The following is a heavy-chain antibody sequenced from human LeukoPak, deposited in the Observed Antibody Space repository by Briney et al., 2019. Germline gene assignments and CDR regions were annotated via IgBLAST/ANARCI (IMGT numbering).Heavy chain of an antibody. D-gene: IGHD4-17*01. J-gene: IGHJ4*02. CDR2: NSTYNGND. V-gene: IGHV1-18*01. CDR1: GYTFTNYG. CDR3: ARTTAVSFYY. Sequence: ASVKVSCKSSGYTFTNYGISRVRQAHGQGLEWMGWNSTYNGNDDDAQMFQGRVTMTKDIYTSTGYMELRSLTSDDTAAYYCARTTAVSFYYWGQGTLVTVSS.